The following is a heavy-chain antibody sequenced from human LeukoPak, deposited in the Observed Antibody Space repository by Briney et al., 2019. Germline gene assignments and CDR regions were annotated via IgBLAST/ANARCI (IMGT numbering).Heavy chain of an antibody. V-gene: IGHV3-9*01. CDR3: AKDGGAAGTYFDY. Sequence: PGRSLRLSCAASGFTFDEYAMYWVRQAPGKGLEWVSGISRNSGTTGYADSVKGRFTISRDNAKNSLYLQMNSLRAEDTALYYCAKDGGAAGTYFDYWGQGALVTVSS. CDR2: ISRNSGTT. CDR1: GFTFDEYA. J-gene: IGHJ4*02. D-gene: IGHD6-13*01.